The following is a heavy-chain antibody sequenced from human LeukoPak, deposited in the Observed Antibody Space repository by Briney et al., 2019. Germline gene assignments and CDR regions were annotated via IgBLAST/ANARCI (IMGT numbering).Heavy chain of an antibody. D-gene: IGHD3-10*01. CDR1: GVSISSYY. V-gene: IGHV4-4*07. Sequence: SETLSLTCTVSGVSISSYYWSWIRQPAGNGLEWIGRIYPGESIYVRESTYYNPSLKSRVTLSGDTSRNQLSLKLTSVTAADTAVYYCARGTTGYYNDYWGQGTLVTVPS. J-gene: IGHJ4*02. CDR2: IYPGESIYVREST. CDR3: ARGTTGYYNDY.